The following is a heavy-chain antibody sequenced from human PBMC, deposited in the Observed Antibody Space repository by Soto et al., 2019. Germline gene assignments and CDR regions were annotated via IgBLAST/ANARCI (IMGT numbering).Heavy chain of an antibody. CDR2: ISGSGGST. CDR1: GFTFSSYA. Sequence: GGSLRLSCAASGFTFSSYAMSWVRQAPGKGPEWVSAISGSGGSTYYADSVKGRFTISRDNSKNTLYLQMNSLRAEDTAVYYCAKCPRGSYPTGLDYYGIDVWGQGTTVTVSS. D-gene: IGHD1-26*01. V-gene: IGHV3-23*01. CDR3: AKCPRGSYPTGLDYYGIDV. J-gene: IGHJ6*02.